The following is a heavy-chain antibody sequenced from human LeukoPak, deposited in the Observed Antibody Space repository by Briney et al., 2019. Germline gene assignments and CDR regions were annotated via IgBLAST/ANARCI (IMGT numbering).Heavy chain of an antibody. CDR3: ARHTL. V-gene: IGHV3-7*01. CDR1: GFTFSSYW. CDR2: IKKDGCKI. D-gene: IGHD2-2*02. Sequence: GGSLRLSCVASGFTFSSYWMSWVRQAPGKGLEWVANIKKDGCKIYYADSVKGRFTISRDNAENSLYLQMNSLRAEDTAVYYCARHTLWGQGTLVTVSS. J-gene: IGHJ4*02.